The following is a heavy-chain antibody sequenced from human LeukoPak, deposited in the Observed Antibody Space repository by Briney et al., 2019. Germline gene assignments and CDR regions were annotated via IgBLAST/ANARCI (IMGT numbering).Heavy chain of an antibody. J-gene: IGHJ4*02. V-gene: IGHV4-61*02. CDR2: IYTSGNT. CDR1: GGSISSGSYY. Sequence: PSETLSLTCTVSGGSISSGSYYWSWIRQPAGKGLEWIGRIYTSGNTNYNPSLESRVTISLDTSKNHLSLKMTSVTVADTAMYYCASGPESYYFDYWGQGALVTVSP. CDR3: ASGPESYYFDY.